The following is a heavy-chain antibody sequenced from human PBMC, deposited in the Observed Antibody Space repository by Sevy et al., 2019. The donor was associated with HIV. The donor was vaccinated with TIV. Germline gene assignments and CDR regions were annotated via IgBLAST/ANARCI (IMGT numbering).Heavy chain of an antibody. V-gene: IGHV3-7*01. J-gene: IGHJ4*02. CDR2: IKEDGSDK. D-gene: IGHD2-15*01. Sequence: GGSLRLSCEVSGFTFSNYWMTWVRQAPGKGLEWVANIKEDGSDKYYGDSVKGRFRLSRDNPKNYLYLQMDSLRAEETAVYYCVRDGLASATDFDYWGQGTLVTVSS. CDR3: VRDGLASATDFDY. CDR1: GFTFSNYW.